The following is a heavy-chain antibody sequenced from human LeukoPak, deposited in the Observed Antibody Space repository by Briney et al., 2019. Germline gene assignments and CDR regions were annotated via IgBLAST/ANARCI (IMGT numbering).Heavy chain of an antibody. D-gene: IGHD1-7*01. Sequence: GGSLRLSCVASALSVSGNCMSWVRQAPGKGLEWVSAISGSADSTYYADSVKGQFAISRDNSKNTLYLQMDSLRAEDTAVYFCAKDRARGGTTDFDYWGQGTLVTVSS. CDR2: ISGSADST. CDR3: AKDRARGGTTDFDY. V-gene: IGHV3-23*01. J-gene: IGHJ4*02. CDR1: ALSVSGNC.